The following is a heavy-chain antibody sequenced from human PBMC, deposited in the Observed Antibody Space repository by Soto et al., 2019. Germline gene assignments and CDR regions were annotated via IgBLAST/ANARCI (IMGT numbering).Heavy chain of an antibody. CDR3: AIRFYYDSSAFEGGGMHV. J-gene: IGHJ6*02. CDR1: GGSLSRDSYY. CDR2: ISYSGST. Sequence: PWEALAPPCSGSGGSLSRDSYYLGRIRQSQEKGLEWIASISYSGSTYYNPTLKSRLSISVDTSKSQFSLKLSSVTAADTAVYYCAIRFYYDSSAFEGGGMHVRGQGTT. V-gene: IGHV4-39*01. D-gene: IGHD3-22*01.